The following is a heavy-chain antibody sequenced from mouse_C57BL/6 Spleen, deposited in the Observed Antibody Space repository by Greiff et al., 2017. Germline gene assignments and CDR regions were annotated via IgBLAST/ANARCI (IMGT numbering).Heavy chain of an antibody. CDR3: AKGNYYGSSDQAMDY. J-gene: IGHJ4*01. Sequence: EVKLVESGGGLVKPGGSLKLSCAASGFTFSDYGMHWVRQAPEKGLEWVAYISSGSSTIYYADTVKGRFTISRDNAKNTLFLQMTSLRSEDTAMYYCAKGNYYGSSDQAMDYWGQGTSVTVSS. D-gene: IGHD1-1*01. CDR2: ISSGSSTI. V-gene: IGHV5-17*01. CDR1: GFTFSDYG.